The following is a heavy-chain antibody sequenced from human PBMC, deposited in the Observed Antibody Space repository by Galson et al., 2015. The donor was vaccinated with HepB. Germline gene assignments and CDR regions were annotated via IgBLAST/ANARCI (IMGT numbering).Heavy chain of an antibody. D-gene: IGHD1-26*01. CDR3: VSERAGSFEY. CDR2: IKSKANGGTT. V-gene: IGHV3-15*07. CDR1: GLTFINAW. Sequence: SLRLSCAVSGLTFINAWMNWVRQAPGQGLEWVGLIKSKANGGTTHYATAVKGRFTISRDDSNSTVFLQMNSLNAEDTAVYYCVSERAGSFEYWGQGTLVTVSS. J-gene: IGHJ4*02.